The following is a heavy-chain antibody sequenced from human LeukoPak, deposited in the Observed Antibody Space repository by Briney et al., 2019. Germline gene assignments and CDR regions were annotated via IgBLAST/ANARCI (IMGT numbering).Heavy chain of an antibody. CDR3: ARVRGSGNYAYADY. J-gene: IGHJ4*02. D-gene: IGHD3-10*01. CDR1: GFSFSDGY. CDR2: ISSGGDKR. Sequence: GGSLRLSCVVSGFSFSDGYMSWIRQAPGKGLEWVSYISSGGDKRLYADSVKGRFTISRDDAKNSLYLQMNSLRVEDTAIYYCARVRGSGNYAYADYWGQGTLVTVSS. V-gene: IGHV3-11*01.